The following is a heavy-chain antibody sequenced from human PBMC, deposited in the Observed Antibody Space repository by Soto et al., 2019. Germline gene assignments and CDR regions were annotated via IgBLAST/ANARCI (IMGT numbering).Heavy chain of an antibody. CDR1: GFTVSNNY. D-gene: IGHD2-15*01. J-gene: IGHJ4*02. V-gene: IGHV3-53*01. Sequence: EVQLVESGGGLIQPGGSLRLSCAVSGFTVSNNYMSWVRQAPGKGLEGVSVIYSGGYTAYGDSVKGRFTISRDNSKNTPFFKCNSGGAGNAAVVYGLIRPGGGGYWGQGTLVTVSS. CDR2: IYSGGYT. CDR3: LIRPGGGGY.